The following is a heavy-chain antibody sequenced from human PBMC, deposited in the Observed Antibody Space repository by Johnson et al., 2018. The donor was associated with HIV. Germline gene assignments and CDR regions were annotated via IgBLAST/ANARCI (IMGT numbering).Heavy chain of an antibody. Sequence: QEQLVESGGGVVQPGRSLGLSCAASGFTFSSYGMHWVRQAPGKGLEWVAVIWYDGSNKYYADSVKGRFTISRDNSKNTLYLQMNSLRAEDTAVYYCATELLRTEHDAFDIWGQGTMVTVSS. V-gene: IGHV3-33*01. CDR1: GFTFSSYG. CDR3: ATELLRTEHDAFDI. D-gene: IGHD3-10*01. J-gene: IGHJ3*02. CDR2: IWYDGSNK.